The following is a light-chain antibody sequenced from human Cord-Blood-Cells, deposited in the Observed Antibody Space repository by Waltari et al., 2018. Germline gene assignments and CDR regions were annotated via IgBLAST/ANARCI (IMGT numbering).Light chain of an antibody. Sequence: QSALTQPASVSGSPGQSITISCTGTSSDVGGYNYVSWYQQHPGKAPKLMIYDVSKRPSGVSNLFSGSKSGNTASLTISGLQADDEADYYCSSYTSSSTWVFGGVTKLTVL. CDR2: DVS. CDR1: SSDVGGYNY. V-gene: IGLV2-14*01. CDR3: SSYTSSSTWV. J-gene: IGLJ3*02.